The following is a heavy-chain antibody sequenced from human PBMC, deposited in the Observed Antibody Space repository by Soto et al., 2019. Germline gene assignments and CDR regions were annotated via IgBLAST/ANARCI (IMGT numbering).Heavy chain of an antibody. J-gene: IGHJ6*03. V-gene: IGHV6-1*01. CDR3: AGTTSHQWYYMDV. D-gene: IGHD1-7*01. CDR2: TYYRSRWYN. CDR1: EDSVSSNSAA. Sequence: QVQLQESGPGLVKPSQTLSLTCAISEDSVSSNSAAWNWIRLSPSRGLEWLARTYYRSRWYNDYAVFVRSRITVNPDTSKNQFSLQLTSVTPEDTAVYYCAGTTSHQWYYMDVWGKGTTVTVSS.